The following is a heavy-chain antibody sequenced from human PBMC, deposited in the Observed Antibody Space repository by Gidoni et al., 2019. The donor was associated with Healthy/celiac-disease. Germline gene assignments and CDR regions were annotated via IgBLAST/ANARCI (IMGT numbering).Heavy chain of an antibody. Sequence: EVQLVESGGGLVKPGGSLRLSCAASGFTFSSYSMNWVRQAPGKGLAGVSSISSSSSYIYYADSVKGRFTISRDNAKNSLYLQMNSLRAEDTAVYYCARGAMVQGVIGWRPFDYWGQGTLVTVSS. D-gene: IGHD3-10*01. V-gene: IGHV3-21*01. J-gene: IGHJ4*02. CDR2: ISSSSSYI. CDR3: ARGAMVQGVIGWRPFDY. CDR1: GFTFSSYS.